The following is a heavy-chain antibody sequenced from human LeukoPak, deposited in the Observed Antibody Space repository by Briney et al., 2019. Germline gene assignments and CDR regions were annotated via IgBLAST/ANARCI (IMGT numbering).Heavy chain of an antibody. CDR3: ARVSIVVVMRYNWFDP. D-gene: IGHD3-22*01. Sequence: SETLSLTCTVSGGSISSSSYYWGWIRQPPGKGLEWIGSIYYSGSTYYNPSLKSRVTISVDTSKNQFSLKLSSVTAADTAVYYCARVSIVVVMRYNWFDPWGQGTLVTVSS. V-gene: IGHV4-39*07. J-gene: IGHJ5*02. CDR1: GGSISSSSYY. CDR2: IYYSGST.